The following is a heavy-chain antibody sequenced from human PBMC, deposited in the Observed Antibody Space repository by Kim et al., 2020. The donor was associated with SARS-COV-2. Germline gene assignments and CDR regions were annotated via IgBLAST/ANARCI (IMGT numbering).Heavy chain of an antibody. D-gene: IGHD2-21*02. V-gene: IGHV3-7*03. CDR1: GFTFRGYW. Sequence: GGSLRLSCGASGFTFRGYWINWVRQAPGKGLEWVAHIKKDGSEKDYVDSVKGRFTMSRDNAKNSVYLQMNSLRAEDTAVYYCARGHCDLDVWGQGTTVTVSS. CDR3: ARGHCDLDV. J-gene: IGHJ6*02. CDR2: IKKDGSEK.